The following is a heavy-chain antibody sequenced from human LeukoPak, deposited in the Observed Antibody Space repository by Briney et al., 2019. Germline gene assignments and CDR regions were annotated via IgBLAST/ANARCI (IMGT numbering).Heavy chain of an antibody. D-gene: IGHD2-21*01. CDR3: ARADRLHGGPYLIGP. CDR2: INPNSGGT. V-gene: IGHV1-2*02. Sequence: ASVKVSCKTSGYSFTDYYMHWVRQAPGKGLEWMGWINPNSGGTSTAQKFQGRVTMTRDTSITTVYMEVSWLTSDDTAIYYCARADRLHGGPYLIGPWGQGTLVTVSS. J-gene: IGHJ5*02. CDR1: GYSFTDYY.